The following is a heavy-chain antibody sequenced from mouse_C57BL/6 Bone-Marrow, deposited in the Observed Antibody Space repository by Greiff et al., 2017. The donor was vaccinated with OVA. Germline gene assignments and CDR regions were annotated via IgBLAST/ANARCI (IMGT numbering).Heavy chain of an antibody. D-gene: IGHD3-2*02. Sequence: EVQVVESGGGLVQPGGSLSLSCAASGFTFTDYYMSWVRQPPGEALEWLGFIRNKANGYTTEYSASVKGRFTISRDNSQSILYLQMNALRAEDSATYYCARETQLRLPVFDYWGQGTTLTVSS. CDR1: GFTFTDYY. V-gene: IGHV7-3*01. J-gene: IGHJ2*01. CDR2: IRNKANGYTT. CDR3: ARETQLRLPVFDY.